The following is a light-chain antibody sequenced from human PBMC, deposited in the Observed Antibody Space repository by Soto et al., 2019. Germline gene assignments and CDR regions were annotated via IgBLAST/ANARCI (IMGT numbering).Light chain of an antibody. CDR2: GGS. CDR1: QSISADY. Sequence: EIVLTQSPGTLSLSPGGRAALSCRASQSISADYLVWYQQKPGQAPRLLIYGGSSRATGIPDRFSGSGSGKDFTLTIRRLAPEDVAVYYCQHYGSSVFTFGPGTKVDIK. V-gene: IGKV3-20*01. CDR3: QHYGSSVFT. J-gene: IGKJ3*01.